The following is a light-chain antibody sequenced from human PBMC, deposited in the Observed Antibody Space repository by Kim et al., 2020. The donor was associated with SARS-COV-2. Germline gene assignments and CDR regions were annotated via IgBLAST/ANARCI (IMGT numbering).Light chain of an antibody. CDR2: GVA. CDR1: QTIDKY. Sequence: SATVGDRVTHTGRASQTIDKYLNWYQQKPGKAPKLLIYGVANLQSGVPSRFSGSGSGTEFTLTISPLQPEDFAIDYCQQSYNTPVFGPGTKVDIK. J-gene: IGKJ3*01. V-gene: IGKV1-39*01. CDR3: QQSYNTPV.